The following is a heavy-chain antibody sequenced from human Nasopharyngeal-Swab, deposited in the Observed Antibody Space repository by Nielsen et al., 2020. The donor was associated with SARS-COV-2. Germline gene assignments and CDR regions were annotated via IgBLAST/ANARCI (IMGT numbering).Heavy chain of an antibody. Sequence: SETLSLTCTVSGVSITSQYWSWIRQPPGKGLEWIGYISHYSGTSYNPSLKSRVTMFMDTSKNQFSLRLTSVTAADTAVYYYAKEGATGWFDPCGQGTLVTVSS. V-gene: IGHV4-59*11. CDR2: ISHYSGT. CDR1: GVSITSQY. J-gene: IGHJ5*02. CDR3: AKEGATGWFDP.